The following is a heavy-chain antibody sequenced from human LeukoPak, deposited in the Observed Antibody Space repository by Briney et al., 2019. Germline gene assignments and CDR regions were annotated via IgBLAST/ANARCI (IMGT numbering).Heavy chain of an antibody. D-gene: IGHD5-18*01. CDR3: ARYGYSYGYGDY. CDR1: GGSISSSSYY. CDR2: IYYSGST. J-gene: IGHJ4*02. Sequence: SETLSLTCTVSGGSISSSSYYWGWIRQPPGKGLEWIGSIYYSGSTYYNPSLKSRVTISVDTSKNQFSLKLSSVTAADTAVYYCARYGYSYGYGDYWGQGTLVTVSS. V-gene: IGHV4-39*01.